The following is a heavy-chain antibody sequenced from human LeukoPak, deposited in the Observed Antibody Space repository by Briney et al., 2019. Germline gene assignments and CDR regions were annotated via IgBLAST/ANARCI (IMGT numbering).Heavy chain of an antibody. CDR1: GYTFSIHA. V-gene: IGHV1-3*01. CDR2: INAGNGNT. J-gene: IGHJ4*02. Sequence: ASVKVSCKASGYTFSIHAMQWVRQAPGQRLEWMGWINAGNGNTKYSQKFQGRVTITRDTSASTAYMELSSLRSEDTALYYCARGVWSSRGMQYYFDYWGQGTLVTVSS. CDR3: ARGVWSSRGMQYYFDY. D-gene: IGHD3-22*01.